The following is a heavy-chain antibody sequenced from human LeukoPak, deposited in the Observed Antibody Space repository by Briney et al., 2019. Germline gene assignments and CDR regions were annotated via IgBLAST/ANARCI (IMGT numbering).Heavy chain of an antibody. V-gene: IGHV4-59*01. D-gene: IGHD3-3*01. Sequence: PSETLSLTCTVSGGSISSYYWSWIRQPPGKGLEWIGYIYYSGSTNYNPSLKSLVTISVDTSKNQFSLKLSSVTAADTAVYYCARDKWSGYSYWYFDLWGRGTLVTVSS. J-gene: IGHJ2*01. CDR1: GGSISSYY. CDR3: ARDKWSGYSYWYFDL. CDR2: IYYSGST.